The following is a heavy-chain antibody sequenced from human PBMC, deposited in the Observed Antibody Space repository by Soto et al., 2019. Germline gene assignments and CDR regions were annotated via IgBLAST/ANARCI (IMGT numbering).Heavy chain of an antibody. CDR3: ARRGHDFWSGYNDDAFDI. J-gene: IGHJ3*02. Sequence: GSLRLSCAASGFTFSSYGMHWVRQAPGKGLEWVAVIWYDGSNKYYADSVKGRFTISRDNSKNTLYLQMNSLRAEDTAVYYCARRGHDFWSGYNDDAFDIWGQGTMVTVSS. CDR2: IWYDGSNK. CDR1: GFTFSSYG. D-gene: IGHD3-3*01. V-gene: IGHV3-33*01.